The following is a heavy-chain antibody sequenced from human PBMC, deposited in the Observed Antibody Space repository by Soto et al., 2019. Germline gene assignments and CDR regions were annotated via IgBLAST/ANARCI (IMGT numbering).Heavy chain of an antibody. V-gene: IGHV3-74*01. Sequence: EVQLVESGGGLVQPGGSLRLSCVASGFTFSTYWMQWVRQAPGKGLVWVSRINIDGTSTGYADSVKGRFTISRDNAKNTLYLQMSSLRDEDTALYYCGTERAGAGDYWGQGTLVTVSS. CDR1: GFTFSTYW. D-gene: IGHD6-13*01. CDR3: GTERAGAGDY. J-gene: IGHJ4*02. CDR2: INIDGTST.